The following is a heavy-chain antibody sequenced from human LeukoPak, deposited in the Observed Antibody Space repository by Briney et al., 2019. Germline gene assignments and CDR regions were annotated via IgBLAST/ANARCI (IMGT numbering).Heavy chain of an antibody. CDR1: GYSFTSFH. V-gene: IGHV1-18*01. J-gene: IGHJ4*02. Sequence: ASVKVSCKAAGYSFTSFHINWVRQATGQGLEWMGWISAYNANTNFAQNLQGRVTMTTDTSTSTAYMELRSLRSDDTAVYYCARKKIEVVATYDYWGQGTLVTVSS. D-gene: IGHD5-12*01. CDR3: ARKKIEVVATYDY. CDR2: ISAYNANT.